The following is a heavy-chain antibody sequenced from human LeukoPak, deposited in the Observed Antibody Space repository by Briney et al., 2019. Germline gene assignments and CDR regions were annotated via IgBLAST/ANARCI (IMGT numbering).Heavy chain of an antibody. CDR3: ARGSRLRWTRGAFDI. V-gene: IGHV3-48*03. CDR1: GFTFSSYE. CDR2: ISSSGSTI. J-gene: IGHJ3*02. Sequence: GGSLRLSCAASGFTFSSYEMNWVRQAPGKGLEWVSYISSSGSTIYYADSVKGRFTISRDNAKNSLYLQMNSLRAEDTAVYYCARGSRLRWTRGAFDIWGQGIMVTVSS. D-gene: IGHD4-23*01.